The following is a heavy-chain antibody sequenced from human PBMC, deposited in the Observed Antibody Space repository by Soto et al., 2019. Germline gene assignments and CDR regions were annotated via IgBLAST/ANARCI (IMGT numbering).Heavy chain of an antibody. CDR2: IKSKTDGGTT. V-gene: IGHV3-15*01. Sequence: GGSLTLSCAAFRFTFSNAWMSWVRQAPGKGLEWVGRIKSKTDGGTTDYAAPVKGRFTISRDDSKNTLYLQMNSLKTEDTAVYYWTTVPITMVRGAPWGQGTLVTVSS. D-gene: IGHD3-10*01. CDR1: RFTFSNAW. CDR3: TTVPITMVRGAP. J-gene: IGHJ4*02.